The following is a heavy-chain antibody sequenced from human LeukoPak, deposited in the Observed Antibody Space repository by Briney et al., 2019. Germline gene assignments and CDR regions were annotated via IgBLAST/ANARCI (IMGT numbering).Heavy chain of an antibody. D-gene: IGHD3-3*01. CDR1: GFTFGDYA. V-gene: IGHV3-49*04. Sequence: GGSLRLSCTASGFTFGDYAMSWVRQAPGKGLEWVGFIRSKAYGGTTEYAASVKGRFTISRDDSKSIAYLQMNSLKTEDTAVYYCTREYYDFSSGYSSWGQGTLVTVSS. CDR3: TREYYDFSSGYSS. J-gene: IGHJ4*02. CDR2: IRSKAYGGTT.